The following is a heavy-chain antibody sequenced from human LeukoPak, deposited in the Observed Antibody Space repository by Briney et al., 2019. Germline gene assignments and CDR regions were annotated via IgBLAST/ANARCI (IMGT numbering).Heavy chain of an antibody. D-gene: IGHD3-22*01. CDR1: GYTFTGYY. CDR3: ARDRWYYYDSSDYYHDPFDI. Sequence: ASVKVSCEASGYTFTGYYMHWVRQAPGQGLEWMGWINPNSGGTNYAQKFQGRVTMTRDTSISTAYMELSRLRSDDTAVYYCARDRWYYYDSSDYYHDPFDIWGQGTMVTVSS. CDR2: INPNSGGT. J-gene: IGHJ3*02. V-gene: IGHV1-2*02.